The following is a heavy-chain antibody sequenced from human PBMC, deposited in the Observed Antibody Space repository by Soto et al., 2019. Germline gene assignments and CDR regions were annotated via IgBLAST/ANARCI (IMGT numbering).Heavy chain of an antibody. Sequence: GASVKVSCKASGGTFRVRQAPGQGLEWMGGIVPIFGTANYTQKFQGRVTITADESTSTAYMELSSLRSEDTAVYYCAREREADGYNSLGYWGQGTLVTVSS. D-gene: IGHD5-12*01. J-gene: IGHJ4*02. CDR3: AREREADGYNSLGY. CDR1: GGTF. CDR2: IVPIFGTA. V-gene: IGHV1-69*13.